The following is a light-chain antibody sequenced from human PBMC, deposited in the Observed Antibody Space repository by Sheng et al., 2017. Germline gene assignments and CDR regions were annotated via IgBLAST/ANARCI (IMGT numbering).Light chain of an antibody. CDR2: WAS. V-gene: IGKV4-1*01. CDR3: QQYYSTPPRT. CDR1: QSVLYNSNNKNY. Sequence: DIVMTQSPDSLAVSLGERATISCRSSQSVLYNSNNKNYLAWYQQKPGQPPTLIMYWASTRESGVPDRFSGSGSGTDFTLTISSLQAEDVAVYYCQQYYSTPPRTFGQGTKLEIK. J-gene: IGKJ2*01.